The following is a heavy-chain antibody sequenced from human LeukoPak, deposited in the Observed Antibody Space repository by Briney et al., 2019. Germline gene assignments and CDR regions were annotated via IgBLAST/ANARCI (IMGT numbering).Heavy chain of an antibody. V-gene: IGHV4-39*01. CDR3: ARLRWYGDY. J-gene: IGHJ4*02. CDR2: INYSGST. D-gene: IGHD6-13*01. Sequence: SETLSLTCTVSGVSSSSSSYYWGWIRQPPGTGLEWIGSINYSGSTYYSSSLKSRVTISIDTSKNQFSLKLSSVTAADTAVYYCARLRWYGDYWGQGTLVTVSS. CDR1: GVSSSSSSYY.